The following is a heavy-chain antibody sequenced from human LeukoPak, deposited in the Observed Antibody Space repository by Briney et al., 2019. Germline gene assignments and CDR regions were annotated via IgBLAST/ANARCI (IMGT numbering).Heavy chain of an antibody. CDR1: GGSISSYY. D-gene: IGHD2-15*01. J-gene: IGHJ4*02. Sequence: SETLSLTCTVSGGSISSYYWSWIRQPPGKGLEWIGYIYYSGSTNYNPSLKSRVTISVDTSKNQFSLKLSSVTAADTAVYYCARAASTPRRVVAAPFDYWGQGTLVTVSS. V-gene: IGHV4-59*01. CDR2: IYYSGST. CDR3: ARAASTPRRVVAAPFDY.